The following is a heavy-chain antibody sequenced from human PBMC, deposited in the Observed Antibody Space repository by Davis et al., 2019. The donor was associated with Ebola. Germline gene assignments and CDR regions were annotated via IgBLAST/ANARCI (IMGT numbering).Heavy chain of an antibody. CDR2: ISAYNGNT. J-gene: IGHJ4*02. V-gene: IGHV1-18*04. CDR1: GYTFTSYG. Sequence: ASVKVSCKASGYTFTSYGISWVRQAPGQGLEWMGWISAYNGNTNYAQKLQGRVTMTTDTSTSTAYMELRSLRSDDTAVYYCARPDILTGLYYFDSWGQGTLVTVSS. CDR3: ARPDILTGLYYFDS. D-gene: IGHD3-9*01.